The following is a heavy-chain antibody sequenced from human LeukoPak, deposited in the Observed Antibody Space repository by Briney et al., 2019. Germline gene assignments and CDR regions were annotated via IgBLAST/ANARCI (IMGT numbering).Heavy chain of an antibody. CDR2: IYTSGST. CDR1: GGSISSYY. V-gene: IGHV4-4*07. Sequence: PSETLSLTCPVSGGSISSYYWSWIRQPAGKGLEWIGRIYTSGSTNYNPSLKSRVTMSVDTSKNQFSLKLSSVTAADTAVYYRARENTNYVWGSYTRFDPWGQGTLVTVPS. D-gene: IGHD3-16*01. J-gene: IGHJ5*02. CDR3: ARENTNYVWGSYTRFDP.